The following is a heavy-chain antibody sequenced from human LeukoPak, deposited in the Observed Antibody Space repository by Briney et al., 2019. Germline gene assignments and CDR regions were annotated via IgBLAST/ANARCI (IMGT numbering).Heavy chain of an antibody. V-gene: IGHV3-53*01. J-gene: IGHJ4*02. CDR2: IYSGGNA. D-gene: IGHD7-27*01. Sequence: GGSLRLSCAASGFTVSNNYMSWVRQAPGKGLEWVSVIYSGGNAYYADSVKGRFTISRDNSNNTLYLQMNSLRAEDTAVYYCASLGLGTSFDYWGQGTLVTVSS. CDR3: ASLGLGTSFDY. CDR1: GFTVSNNY.